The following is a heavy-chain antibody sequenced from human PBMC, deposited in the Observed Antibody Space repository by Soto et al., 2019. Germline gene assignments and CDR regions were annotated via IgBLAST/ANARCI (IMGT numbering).Heavy chain of an antibody. Sequence: SETLSLTCTVSGGSISSYYWSWIRQPPGKGLEWIGYIYYSGSTNYNPSLKSRVTISVDTSKNQFSLKLSSVTAADTAVYYCARRDPRDYYYYMDVWGKGTTVTVSS. J-gene: IGHJ6*03. CDR2: IYYSGST. V-gene: IGHV4-59*01. CDR1: GGSISSYY. CDR3: ARRDPRDYYYYMDV. D-gene: IGHD2-21*02.